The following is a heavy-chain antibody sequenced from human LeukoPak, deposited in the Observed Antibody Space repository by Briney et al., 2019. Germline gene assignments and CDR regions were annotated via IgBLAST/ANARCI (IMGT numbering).Heavy chain of an antibody. CDR2: ISSSGSPI. Sequence: GGSLRLSCAASGFTFSDYYMSWIRQAPGKGLEWISYISSSGSPIYYADSVRGRFTISRDNSKNTVSLQMESLRAEDTALYYCAKDYAVGSIDYWGQGTLVTVSS. CDR3: AKDYAVGSIDY. D-gene: IGHD3-16*01. J-gene: IGHJ4*02. CDR1: GFTFSDYY. V-gene: IGHV3-11*01.